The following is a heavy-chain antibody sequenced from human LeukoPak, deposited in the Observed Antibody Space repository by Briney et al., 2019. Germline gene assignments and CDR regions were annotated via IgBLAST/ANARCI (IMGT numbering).Heavy chain of an antibody. CDR3: AIGWSRYSSGWKYYFYY. CDR2: INPNSGGT. J-gene: IGHJ4*02. Sequence: GASVKVSCKASGYSFTGYYMLWVRQAPGQGLEWMGWINPNSGGTNYAQKFQGRVTMTRDTSISTAYMELSRLRSDDTAVYYCAIGWSRYSSGWKYYFYYRGQGTLLTVSS. D-gene: IGHD6-19*01. CDR1: GYSFTGYY. V-gene: IGHV1-2*02.